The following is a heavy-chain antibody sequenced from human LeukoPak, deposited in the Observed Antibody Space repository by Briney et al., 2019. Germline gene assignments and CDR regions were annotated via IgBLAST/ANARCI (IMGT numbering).Heavy chain of an antibody. CDR2: VLFTGDT. D-gene: IGHD6-13*01. CDR1: GASITSADYY. J-gene: IGHJ4*02. V-gene: IGHV4-39*07. Sequence: SETLSLTCTVSGASITSADYYWGWIRQPPGKGLEWIGTVLFTGDTYYTPSLKSRVTISVHTSNKQFSLKLSSVTAADTAVYYCAISIAAAATAPRDYWGQGTLVTVSS. CDR3: AISIAAAATAPRDY.